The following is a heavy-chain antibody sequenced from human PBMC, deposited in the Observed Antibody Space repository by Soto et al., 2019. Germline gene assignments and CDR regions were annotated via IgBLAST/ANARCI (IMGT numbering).Heavy chain of an antibody. CDR3: ARRVDIASPFDY. CDR1: GYTFTSYA. V-gene: IGHV1-3*01. CDR2: INAGNGNT. D-gene: IGHD5-12*01. Sequence: QVQLVQSGAEVKKPGASVKVSCKASGYTFTSYAMHWVRQAPGQRLEGMGWINAGNGNTKYSQKFQGRVTITRDTSASTAYMELSSLRSEDTAVYYCARRVDIASPFDYWGQGTLVTVSS. J-gene: IGHJ4*02.